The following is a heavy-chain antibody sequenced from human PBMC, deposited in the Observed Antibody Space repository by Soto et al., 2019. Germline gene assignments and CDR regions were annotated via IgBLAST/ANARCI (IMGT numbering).Heavy chain of an antibody. D-gene: IGHD6-13*01. CDR2: IYDSGNT. Sequence: QLQLQESGSGLVKPSQTLSLTCAVSGGSISGSTYSWSWIRQPPGKGLEWIGYIYDSGNTYYNPSLKSQFSISVDRSKNQFSLKLSSVTAADTAVYYCARAKGAAAGHSNFDYWGQGALVTVSS. J-gene: IGHJ4*02. CDR3: ARAKGAAAGHSNFDY. V-gene: IGHV4-30-2*01. CDR1: GGSISGSTYS.